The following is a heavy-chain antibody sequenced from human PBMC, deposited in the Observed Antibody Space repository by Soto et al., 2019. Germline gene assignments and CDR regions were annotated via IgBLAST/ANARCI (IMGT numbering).Heavy chain of an antibody. J-gene: IGHJ5*02. CDR3: AKGGYTYGLDP. D-gene: IGHD5-18*01. V-gene: IGHV3-23*01. CDR1: GFSFSSSA. Sequence: EVQLLESGGGSAQPGGSLRLSCAASGFSFSSSAMSWVRQAPGKGLEWVSAISESGDNTFYADSLKGRFTISRENSNNALYLQMDTLRAEDTALYFCAKGGYTYGLDPWGQGTLVTVSS. CDR2: ISESGDNT.